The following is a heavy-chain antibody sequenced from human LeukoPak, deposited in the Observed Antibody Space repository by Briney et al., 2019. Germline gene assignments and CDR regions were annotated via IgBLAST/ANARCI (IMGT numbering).Heavy chain of an antibody. CDR1: GFTFGDYA. D-gene: IGHD3-3*01. Sequence: GGSLRLSCTASGFTFGDYAMSWFRQAPGKGLEWVSGITGSGGSTYYADSVKGRFTISRDNSKNTLYLQMHSLRAEDTAIYYCARDERLLSFLKWGQGTLVTVSS. V-gene: IGHV3-23*01. CDR2: ITGSGGST. CDR3: ARDERLLSFLK. J-gene: IGHJ4*02.